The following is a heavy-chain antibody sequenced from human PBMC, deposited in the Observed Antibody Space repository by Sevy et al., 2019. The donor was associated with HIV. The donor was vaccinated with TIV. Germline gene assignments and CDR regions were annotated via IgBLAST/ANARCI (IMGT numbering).Heavy chain of an antibody. CDR1: GYTFTSYG. J-gene: IGHJ6*02. Sequence: ASVKVSCKASGYTFTSYGISWVRQAPGQGLEWMGWISAYNGNTNYAQKLQGRVTMTTDTSTSTAYMELRSLGSDDTAVYYCARVRVVPAAIYYYYGMDVWGQGTTVTVSS. CDR2: ISAYNGNT. V-gene: IGHV1-18*01. CDR3: ARVRVVPAAIYYYYGMDV. D-gene: IGHD2-2*01.